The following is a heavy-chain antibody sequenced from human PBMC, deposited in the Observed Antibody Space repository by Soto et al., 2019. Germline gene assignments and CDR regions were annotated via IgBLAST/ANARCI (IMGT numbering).Heavy chain of an antibody. D-gene: IGHD6-6*01. CDR3: ARSSGAHVMYSSSSRVRYYMDV. Sequence: GESLKISCKGSGYSVTSYWIGWVRQMPGKGLEWMGIIYPGDSDTRYSPSFQGQVTISADKSISTAYLQWSSLKASDTAMYYCARSSGAHVMYSSSSRVRYYMDVWGKGTTVTVSS. J-gene: IGHJ6*03. CDR2: IYPGDSDT. V-gene: IGHV5-51*01. CDR1: GYSVTSYW.